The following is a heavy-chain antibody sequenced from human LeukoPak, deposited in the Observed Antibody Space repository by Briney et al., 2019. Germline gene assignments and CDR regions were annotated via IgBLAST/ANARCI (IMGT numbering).Heavy chain of an antibody. J-gene: IGHJ4*02. CDR3: AKDKRAITMTPGLIDY. CDR1: GFTFDDYA. V-gene: IGHV3-9*01. Sequence: PGGSLRLSCAASGFTFDDYAMHWVRQAPGKGLEWVSGISWNSGSIGYADSVKGRFTISRDNAKNSLYLQMNSLRAEDTALYYCAKDKRAITMTPGLIDYWGQGTLVTVSS. D-gene: IGHD3-22*01. CDR2: ISWNSGSI.